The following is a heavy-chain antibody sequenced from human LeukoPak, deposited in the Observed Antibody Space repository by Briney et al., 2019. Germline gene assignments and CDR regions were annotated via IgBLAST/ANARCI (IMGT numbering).Heavy chain of an antibody. J-gene: IGHJ5*02. CDR1: GFTFSSYA. V-gene: IGHV1-2*02. CDR3: ARDYVGYSYGLQFWFDP. Sequence: GGSLRLSCAASGFTFSSYAMHWVRQAPGQGLEWMGWINPNSGGTNYAQKFQGRVTMTRDTSISTAYMELSRLRSDDTAVYYCARDYVGYSYGLQFWFDPWGQGTLVTVSS. D-gene: IGHD5-18*01. CDR2: INPNSGGT.